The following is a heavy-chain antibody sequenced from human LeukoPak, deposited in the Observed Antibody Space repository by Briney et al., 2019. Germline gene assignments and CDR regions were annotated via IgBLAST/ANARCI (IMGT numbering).Heavy chain of an antibody. J-gene: IGHJ6*02. D-gene: IGHD1-26*01. V-gene: IGHV1-2*02. CDR1: GYTFTGYY. CDR2: INPNSGGT. Sequence: ASVKVSCKASGYTFTGYYIHWVRQAPGQGLEWMGWINPNSGGTNYAQKFQGRVTMTRGTSISTAYMELSRLRSDDTAVYYCARERGTSFYYYGMDVWGQGTTVTVSS. CDR3: ARERGTSFYYYGMDV.